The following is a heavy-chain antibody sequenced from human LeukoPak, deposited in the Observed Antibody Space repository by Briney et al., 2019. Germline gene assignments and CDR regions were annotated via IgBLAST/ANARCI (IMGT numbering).Heavy chain of an antibody. CDR3: GLGELSGYGMDV. CDR1: GFTFSSYG. Sequence: PGGSLRLSCAASGFTFSSYGMHWVRQAPGKGLEWVAFIRYDVSNKYYADSVKGRFTISRDNSKNTLYLQMNSLRAEDTAVYYCGLGELSGYGMDVWGQGTTVTVSS. D-gene: IGHD3-10*01. CDR2: IRYDVSNK. J-gene: IGHJ6*02. V-gene: IGHV3-30*02.